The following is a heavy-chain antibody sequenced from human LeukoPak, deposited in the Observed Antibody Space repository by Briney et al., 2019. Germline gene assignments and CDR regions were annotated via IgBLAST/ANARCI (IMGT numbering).Heavy chain of an antibody. CDR1: GYTFTGYY. CDR3: ARDPRSSGWFYYFDY. J-gene: IGHJ4*02. Sequence: ASVKVSCKASGYTFTGYYMHWVRQAPGQGLEWMGWINPNSGGTNYAQKFQGRVTMTRDTSISTAYMELSRLRSDDTAVYYCARDPRSSGWFYYFDYWGQGTLVTVSS. D-gene: IGHD6-19*01. V-gene: IGHV1-2*02. CDR2: INPNSGGT.